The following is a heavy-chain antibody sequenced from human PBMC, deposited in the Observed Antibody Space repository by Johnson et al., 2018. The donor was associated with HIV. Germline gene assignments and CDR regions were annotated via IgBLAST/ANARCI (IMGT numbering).Heavy chain of an antibody. CDR1: GFTFSSYW. V-gene: IGHV3-7*01. CDR2: IKLDGSEK. J-gene: IGHJ3*02. Sequence: EMQLVESGGGLVQPGGSLRLSCAASGFTFSSYWMSWVRQAPGKGLEWVANIKLDGSEKYYVDSVRGRFTISRDNAKNSLYLQMNSLRAEDTAVYYCARDGGYNLWSGWPPGAFDIWGQGTMVTVSS. CDR3: ARDGGYNLWSGWPPGAFDI. D-gene: IGHD3-3*01.